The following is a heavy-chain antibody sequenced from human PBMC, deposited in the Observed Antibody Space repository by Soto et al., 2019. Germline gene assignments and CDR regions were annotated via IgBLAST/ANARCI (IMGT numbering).Heavy chain of an antibody. D-gene: IGHD7-27*01. CDR2: ISGSGSST. V-gene: IGHV3-23*01. J-gene: IGHJ1*01. Sequence: PWVTLRLSWAASGFTFSTYAMSWVRQAPGKGLEWVSGISGSGSSTYYADSVRGRFTISRDNSKNTLYLQMNSLRAEDTAIYYCANGRPNWGCWGQEPRVSVSS. CDR3: ANGRPNWGC. CDR1: GFTFSTYA.